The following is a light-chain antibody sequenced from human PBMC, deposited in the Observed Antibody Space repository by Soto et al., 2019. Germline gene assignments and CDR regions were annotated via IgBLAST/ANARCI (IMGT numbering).Light chain of an antibody. V-gene: IGKV3-20*01. CDR3: QQYGRSPPT. Sequence: EIVLTQSPGTLSLSPGERATLSCRASQSVNRNYLAWYQQKPGQAPRLLIYHTSSRATGIPDRFSGTGSGIDFTLTISRLELEDFAVYYCQQYGRSPPTFGPGTKVDIK. CDR2: HTS. CDR1: QSVNRNY. J-gene: IGKJ3*01.